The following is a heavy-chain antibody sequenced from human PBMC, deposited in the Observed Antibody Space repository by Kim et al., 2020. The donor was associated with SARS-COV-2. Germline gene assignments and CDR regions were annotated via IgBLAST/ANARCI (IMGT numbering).Heavy chain of an antibody. V-gene: IGHV7-4-1*02. J-gene: IGHJ5*02. CDR1: GYTFTSYA. Sequence: SVKVSCKASGYTFTSYAMNWVRQAPGQGLEWMGWINTNTGNPTYAQGFTGRFVFSLDTSVSTAYLQISSLKAEDTAVYYCARDYTYYDILTGYYPNWFDPWGQGTLVTVSS. D-gene: IGHD3-9*01. CDR3: ARDYTYYDILTGYYPNWFDP. CDR2: INTNTGNP.